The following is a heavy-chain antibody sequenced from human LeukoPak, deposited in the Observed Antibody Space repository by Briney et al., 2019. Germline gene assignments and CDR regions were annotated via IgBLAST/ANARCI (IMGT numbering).Heavy chain of an antibody. J-gene: IGHJ3*02. D-gene: IGHD6-13*01. V-gene: IGHV4-34*01. CDR1: GGSFSGYY. CDR3: ARRLTGYSSTWYRAFDN. CDR2: INHSGST. Sequence: SETLSLTCAVYGGSFSGYYWSWIRQPPGKGLEWIGEINHSGSTNYNPSLKSRVTISVDTSKNQFSLKLSSVTAADTAVYYCARRLTGYSSTWYRAFDNWGQGTMVSVSP.